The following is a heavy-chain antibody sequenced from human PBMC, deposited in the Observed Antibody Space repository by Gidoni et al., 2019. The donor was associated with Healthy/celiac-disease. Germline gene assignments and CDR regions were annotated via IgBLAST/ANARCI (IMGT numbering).Heavy chain of an antibody. V-gene: IGHV5-51*01. J-gene: IGHJ6*02. CDR2: SYPGDSDT. D-gene: IGHD1-26*01. Sequence: EVQLVQPGAAVTKPGESPKISCKGSGYRFTSYWIGWVRQMPGKGLEWMGISYPGDSDTRYSPSFQGQVTISADKSISTAYLQWSSLKASDTAMYYCARRIEGSYYGMDVWSQGTTVTVSS. CDR3: ARRIEGSYYGMDV. CDR1: GYRFTSYW.